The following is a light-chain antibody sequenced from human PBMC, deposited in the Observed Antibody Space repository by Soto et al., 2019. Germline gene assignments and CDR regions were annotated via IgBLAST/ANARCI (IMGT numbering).Light chain of an antibody. J-gene: IGKJ5*01. Sequence: DIQVTQSPSSVSASVGDRVTITFRASQDIAGYLAWYQHKPGRTPELLIYAASSLQSGVPSRFSGSGSGTDFILTISSLEPEDFAIYYCQQRSNWITFGQGTRLEIK. CDR1: QDIAGY. CDR3: QQRSNWIT. V-gene: IGKV1-12*01. CDR2: AAS.